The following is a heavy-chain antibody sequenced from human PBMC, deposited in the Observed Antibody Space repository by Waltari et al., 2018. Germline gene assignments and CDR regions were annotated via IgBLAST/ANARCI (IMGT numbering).Heavy chain of an antibody. CDR3: GICTGGVRDGFDP. J-gene: IGHJ5*02. V-gene: IGHV4-39*07. CDR1: GGSISNSRYA. Sequence: QKQLQESGPGLVTSSETLSLTCTVSGGSISNSRYAWGWLRQPPGKGLEWVGSIHYSGSSYYNPSLKSRVTISSDTSKNQFSLKLNSVTAADTAVYYCGICTGGVRDGFDPWGQGILVTVSS. CDR2: IHYSGSS. D-gene: IGHD2-8*02.